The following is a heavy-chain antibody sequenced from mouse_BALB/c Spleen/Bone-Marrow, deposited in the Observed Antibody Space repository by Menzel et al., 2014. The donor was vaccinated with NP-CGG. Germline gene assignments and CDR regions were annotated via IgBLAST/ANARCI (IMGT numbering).Heavy chain of an antibody. D-gene: IGHD4-1*01. CDR2: IDPYNGGT. Sequence: VQLKQSGPELVKPGASVKVSCKASGYAFTSYNMYWVKQSHGKSLEWIGYIDPYNGGTSQNQKFKGRATLTVDKSSSTAYVHLSSLTSEDSAVYYCARDWDYYAMDYWGQGTSVTVSS. J-gene: IGHJ4*01. V-gene: IGHV1S135*01. CDR3: ARDWDYYAMDY. CDR1: GYAFTSYN.